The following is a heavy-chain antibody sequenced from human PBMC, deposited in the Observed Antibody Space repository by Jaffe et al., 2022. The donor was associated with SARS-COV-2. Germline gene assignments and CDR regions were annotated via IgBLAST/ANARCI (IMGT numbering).Heavy chain of an antibody. J-gene: IGHJ6*03. Sequence: QVQLVQSGSELEKPGASVKVSCKASGYTFTSYAINWVRQAPGQGLEWMGWINTNTGRPTYAQGFRRRFVFSLDTSVSTALLQISSLQAEDTAVYYCARSLSFSGSYNYYMDVWGKGTTVTVSS. CDR2: INTNTGRP. D-gene: IGHD1-26*01. V-gene: IGHV7-4-1*02. CDR1: GYTFTSYA. CDR3: ARSLSFSGSYNYYMDV.